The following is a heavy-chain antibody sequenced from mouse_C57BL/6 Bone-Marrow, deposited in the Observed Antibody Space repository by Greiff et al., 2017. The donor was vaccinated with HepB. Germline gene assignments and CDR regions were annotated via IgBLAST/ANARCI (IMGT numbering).Heavy chain of an antibody. CDR3: ARVDSSGPPWFAY. D-gene: IGHD3-2*02. CDR2: IWWDDDK. J-gene: IGHJ3*01. V-gene: IGHV8-8*01. Sequence: QVTLTASGPGILQPSQTLSLTCSFSGFSLSSFGLGLGWIRQPSGKGLEWLSHIWWDDDKYYNPALKSRLTISKDTSKNQVFLKIANVDTADTATYYCARVDSSGPPWFAYWGQGTLVTVSA. CDR1: GFSLSSFGLG.